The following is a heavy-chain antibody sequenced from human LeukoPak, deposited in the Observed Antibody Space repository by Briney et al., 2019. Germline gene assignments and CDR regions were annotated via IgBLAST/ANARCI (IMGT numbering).Heavy chain of an antibody. CDR1: GGSISSSSYY. CDR3: ARDMVVRGVYDY. D-gene: IGHD3-10*01. Sequence: PSETLSLTCTVSGGSISSSSYYCGWIRQPPGKGLEWIGSIYYSGSTYYNPSLKSRVTISVDTSKNQFSLKLSSVTAADTAVYYCARDMVVRGVYDYWGQGTLVTVSS. CDR2: IYYSGST. J-gene: IGHJ4*02. V-gene: IGHV4-39*02.